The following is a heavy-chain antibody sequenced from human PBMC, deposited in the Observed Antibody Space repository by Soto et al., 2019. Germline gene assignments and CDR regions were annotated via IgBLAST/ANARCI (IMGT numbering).Heavy chain of an antibody. CDR1: GDSMASSDFL. Sequence: SETLSLTCTVSGDSMASSDFLWGWLRQPPGKGLEWIGGIYKSGLADYNPSLRRRASVSVDTSRNQLFLNLTSMTAADTAIYYCAIPLYAHWAFAVWGHGKLVTVSS. CDR2: IYKSGLA. D-gene: IGHD2-2*01. V-gene: IGHV4-39*01. J-gene: IGHJ3*01. CDR3: AIPLYAHWAFAV.